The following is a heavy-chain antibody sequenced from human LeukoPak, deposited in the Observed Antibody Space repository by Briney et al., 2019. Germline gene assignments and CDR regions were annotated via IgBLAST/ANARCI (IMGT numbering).Heavy chain of an antibody. V-gene: IGHV3-15*01. CDR1: GFTFSNAW. CDR3: TTAVVVVAATGFDS. D-gene: IGHD2-15*01. Sequence: PGGSLRLSCAVSGFTFSNAWMSGVRQAPGKGLEWVGRIKSKTDDETTDYAAPVKSRFTTSRDDSKNPLYLQMNSLTTEDTAVYYCTTAVVVVAATGFDSWGQGTLVTVSS. J-gene: IGHJ4*02. CDR2: IKSKTDDETT.